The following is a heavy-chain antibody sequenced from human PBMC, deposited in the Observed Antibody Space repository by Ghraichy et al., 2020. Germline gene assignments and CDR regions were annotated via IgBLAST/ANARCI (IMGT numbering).Heavy chain of an antibody. Sequence: LSLTCAASGFTFSSYWMHWVRQAPGKGLVWVSRINSDGSSTSYADSVKGRFTISRDNAKNTLYLQMNSLRAEDTAVYYCATLDTATWAFDYWGQGTLVTVSS. CDR3: ATLDTATWAFDY. CDR1: GFTFSSYW. D-gene: IGHD5-18*01. J-gene: IGHJ4*02. V-gene: IGHV3-74*01. CDR2: INSDGSST.